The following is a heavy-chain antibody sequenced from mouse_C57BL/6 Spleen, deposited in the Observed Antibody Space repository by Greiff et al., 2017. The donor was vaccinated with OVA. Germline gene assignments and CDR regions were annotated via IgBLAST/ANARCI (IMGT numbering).Heavy chain of an antibody. CDR2: ISDGGSYT. J-gene: IGHJ2*01. Sequence: EVMLVESGGGLVKPGGSLKLSCAASGFTFSSYAMSWVRQTPEKRLEWVATISDGGSYTYYPDNVKGRFTISRDNAKNNLYLQMSHLKSEDTAMYYCAREKTGTYYFDYWGQGTTLTVSS. D-gene: IGHD4-1*01. V-gene: IGHV5-4*01. CDR1: GFTFSSYA. CDR3: AREKTGTYYFDY.